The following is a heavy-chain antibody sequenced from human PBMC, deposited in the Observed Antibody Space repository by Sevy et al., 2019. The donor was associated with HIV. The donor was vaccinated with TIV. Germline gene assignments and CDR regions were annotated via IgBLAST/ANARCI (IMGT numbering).Heavy chain of an antibody. D-gene: IGHD6-19*01. V-gene: IGHV1-58*01. CDR2: IVVGSGNT. J-gene: IGHJ6*02. CDR3: AADPVAGRNWGDYYYYGMDV. CDR1: GFTFTSSA. Sequence: ASVKVSCKASGFTFTSSAVQWVRQARGQRLEWIGWIVVGSGNTNYAQKFQERVTITRDMSTSTAYMELSSLRSEDTAGYYCAADPVAGRNWGDYYYYGMDVWGQGTTVTVSS.